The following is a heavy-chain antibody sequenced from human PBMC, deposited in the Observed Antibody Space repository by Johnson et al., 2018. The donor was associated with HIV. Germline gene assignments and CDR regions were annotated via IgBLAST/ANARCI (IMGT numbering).Heavy chain of an antibody. CDR3: PTAFPRDVESSGWFQDAFDI. J-gene: IGHJ3*02. CDR1: QFTFSNYG. Sequence: VQLVESGGGVVQPGRSLTLSCAASQFTFSNYGMHWVRQAPGKGLEWVGRVKSISDGGTADYAAPVRGRFTISRDDSKNTLYLQMNSLKTEDTAVYYCPTAFPRDVESSGWFQDAFDIWGQGTMVTVSS. V-gene: IGHV3-15*01. D-gene: IGHD6-19*01. CDR2: VKSISDGGTA.